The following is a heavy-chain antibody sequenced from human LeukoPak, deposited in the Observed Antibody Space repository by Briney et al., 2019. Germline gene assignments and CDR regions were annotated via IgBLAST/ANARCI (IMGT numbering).Heavy chain of an antibody. V-gene: IGHV3-48*02. J-gene: IGHJ4*02. D-gene: IGHD1-26*01. CDR3: ARDGGSYPEFDY. Sequence: HPSETLSLTCTVSGGSISGSGYYWGWIRQPPGKGLEWVSYISSSSSTIYYADSVKGRFTISRDNAKNSLYLQMNSLRDEDTAVYYCARDGGSYPEFDYWGQGTLVTVSS. CDR2: ISSSSSTI. CDR1: GGSISGSGYY.